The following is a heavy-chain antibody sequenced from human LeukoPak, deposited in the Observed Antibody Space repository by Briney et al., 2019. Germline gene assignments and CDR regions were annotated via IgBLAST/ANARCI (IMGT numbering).Heavy chain of an antibody. CDR3: TASAVASGFDI. CDR1: GFTVSSNY. V-gene: IGHV3-15*01. Sequence: PGGSLRLSCAASGFTVSSNYMSWVRQAPGKGLEWVGRIISKADGGTTDYTAPVKGRITISRDDSKNTLYLEMNSLKTEDTGIYFCTASAVASGFDIWGQGTMVTVSS. CDR2: IISKADGGTT. J-gene: IGHJ3*02. D-gene: IGHD6-19*01.